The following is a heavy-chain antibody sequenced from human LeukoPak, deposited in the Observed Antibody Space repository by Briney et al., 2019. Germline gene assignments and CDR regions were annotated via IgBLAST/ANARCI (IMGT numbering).Heavy chain of an antibody. J-gene: IGHJ4*02. CDR2: ISYDGSNQ. D-gene: IGHD3-10*01. V-gene: IGHV3-30*18. CDR1: GFTFSSYG. CDR3: AKGSNRGVTTIDY. Sequence: PGRSLRLSCAASGFTFSSYGMHWVRQAPGKGVDWVAVISYDGSNQSYADSVKGRFTISRDNSKNTLFLQMNSLRAEDTAVYYCAKGSNRGVTTIDYWGQGTLATLPS.